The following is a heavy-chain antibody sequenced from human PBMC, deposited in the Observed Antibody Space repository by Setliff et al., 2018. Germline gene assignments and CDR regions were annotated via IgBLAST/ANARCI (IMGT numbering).Heavy chain of an antibody. CDR1: GFTFDDYT. Sequence: PGGSLRLSCAASGFTFDDYTMHWVRQAPGKGLEWVSLISWDGGSTYYADSVKGRFTISRDNARNTLYLQMNSLTAEDTAVYYCAKGLLPMVRGVPMDVWGQGTTVTVSS. V-gene: IGHV3-43*01. J-gene: IGHJ6*02. CDR2: ISWDGGST. CDR3: AKGLLPMVRGVPMDV. D-gene: IGHD3-10*01.